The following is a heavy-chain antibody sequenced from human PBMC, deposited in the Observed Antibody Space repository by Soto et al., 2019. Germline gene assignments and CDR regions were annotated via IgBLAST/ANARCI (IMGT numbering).Heavy chain of an antibody. CDR1: GFTFSSYS. V-gene: IGHV3-21*01. D-gene: IGHD2-2*01. Sequence: EVQLVESGGGLVKPGGSLRLSCAASGFTFSSYSMNWVRQAPGKGLEWVSTISSSSSYIYYADSVKGRFTISRDNAKNALYLQMNSRRAEDTAVYYCARDGCSSTSCYREYNWFDPWGQGTLVTVSS. J-gene: IGHJ5*02. CDR3: ARDGCSSTSCYREYNWFDP. CDR2: ISSSSSYI.